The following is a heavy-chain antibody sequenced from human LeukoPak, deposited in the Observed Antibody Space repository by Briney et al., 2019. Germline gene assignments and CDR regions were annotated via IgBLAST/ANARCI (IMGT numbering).Heavy chain of an antibody. CDR2: IYYSGST. CDR1: GGSVSSGSYY. CDR3: ATELLDAFDI. Sequence: YPSETLSLTCTVSGGSVSSGSYYWSWIRQPPGKGLEWIGYIYYSGSTNYNPSLKSRVTISVDTSKNQFSLKLSSVTAADTAVYYCATELLDAFDIWGQGTMVTVSS. J-gene: IGHJ3*02. V-gene: IGHV4-61*01. D-gene: IGHD1-26*01.